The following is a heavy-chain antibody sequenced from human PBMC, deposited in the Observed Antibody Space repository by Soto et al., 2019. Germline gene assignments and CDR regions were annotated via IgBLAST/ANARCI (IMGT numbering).Heavy chain of an antibody. J-gene: IGHJ5*02. D-gene: IGHD2-21*01. Sequence: SETLSLTCTVSGGSISSGGYYWSWIRQHPGKCLEWIGYIYHSGTTYYNPSLKSRVTISVDTSKNQLSLNLSSVCAADTAVYYCARGRGEFDAWGQGTPVTVSS. CDR1: GGSISSGGYY. V-gene: IGHV4-31*03. CDR3: ARGRGEFDA. CDR2: IYHSGTT.